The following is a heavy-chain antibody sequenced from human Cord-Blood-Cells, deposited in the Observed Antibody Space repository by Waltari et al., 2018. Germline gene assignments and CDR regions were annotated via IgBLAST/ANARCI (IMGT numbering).Heavy chain of an antibody. V-gene: IGHV1-2*02. CDR3: ARRRGYGSGSYLDFDY. CDR2: INPTSGGT. J-gene: IGHJ4*02. D-gene: IGHD3-10*01. CDR1: GYTFTGYY. Sequence: QVQLVQSGAEVKKPGASVKVSCKAPGYTFTGYYMHWVRQAPGQGLEWMGWINPTSGGTNYAQKFQGRVTMTRNTSISTAYMGLGRLRSDDTAVYYCARRRGYGSGSYLDFDYWGQGTLVTVSS.